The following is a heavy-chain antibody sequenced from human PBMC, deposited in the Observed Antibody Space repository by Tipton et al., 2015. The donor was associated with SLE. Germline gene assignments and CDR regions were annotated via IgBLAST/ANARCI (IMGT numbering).Heavy chain of an antibody. CDR2: ISNSETT. V-gene: IGHV4-59*11. J-gene: IGHJ4*02. CDR1: GGSISSHY. D-gene: IGHD2-15*01. Sequence: TLSLTCTVSGGSISSHYLSWIRQAPGKGLEWIGYISNSETTSYNPSLKSRVTISLDTSKNQFSLKLRSVTAADTAVYYCAGAWQGYCSGGTCYVLDYWGQGTLVTVSS. CDR3: AGAWQGYCSGGTCYVLDY.